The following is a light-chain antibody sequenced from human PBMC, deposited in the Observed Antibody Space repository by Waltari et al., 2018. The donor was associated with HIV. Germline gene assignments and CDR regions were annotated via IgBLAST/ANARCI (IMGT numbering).Light chain of an antibody. V-gene: IGKV1-16*02. J-gene: IGKJ5*01. CDR2: AAS. CDR1: HDISNY. CDR3: QQYKGYPLT. Sequence: DSQMTQPPSSLSASEGDRVTITCRASHDISNYLAWFQQKPGEAPKSLIYAASTLQSGVPSKFRGSGSETYFTLTINSLQSEDSATYYCQQYKGYPLTFGQGTRLEIK.